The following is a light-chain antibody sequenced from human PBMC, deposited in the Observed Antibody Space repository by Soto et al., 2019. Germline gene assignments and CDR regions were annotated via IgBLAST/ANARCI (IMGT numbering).Light chain of an antibody. J-gene: IGKJ2*01. V-gene: IGKV3-15*01. CDR3: QQYNNWPQT. Sequence: EIVMTQSPVTLSVSPGERATLSCRASQSVSSKLAWYQQKPGQAPRLLIYGASTRATGIPARFSGSGSGTDFTLSISSLQSEDFAVYYCQQYNNWPQTFGQGTELEIK. CDR1: QSVSSK. CDR2: GAS.